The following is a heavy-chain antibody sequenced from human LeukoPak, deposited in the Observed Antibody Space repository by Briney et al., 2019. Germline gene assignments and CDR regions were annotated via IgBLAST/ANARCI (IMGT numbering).Heavy chain of an antibody. J-gene: IGHJ4*02. CDR2: INHSGST. D-gene: IGHD3-3*01. CDR3: ARGRITIFGVVIHGFDY. Sequence: PSETLSLTCAVYGGPFSGYYWSWIRQPPGKGLEWIGEINHSGSTNYNPSLKSRVTISVDTSKNQFSLKLSSVTAANTAVYYCARGRITIFGVVIHGFDYWGQGTLVTVSS. CDR1: GGPFSGYY. V-gene: IGHV4-34*01.